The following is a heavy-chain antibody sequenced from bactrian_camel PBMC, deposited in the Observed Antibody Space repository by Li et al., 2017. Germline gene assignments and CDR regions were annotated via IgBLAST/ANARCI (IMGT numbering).Heavy chain of an antibody. CDR3: ATEAVVAGNLGFGY. CDR1: GFTFTNYW. D-gene: IGHD6*01. CDR2: SSSGALSL. Sequence: HVQLVESGGGLVQPGGSLRLSCAASGFTFTNYWMHWVRQGPGKGLEWVSSSSSGALSLVYADSVKGRFTISRDNAKNTLYLQMNSLKTEDTAVYYCATEAVVAGNLGFGYWGQGTQVTVS. J-gene: IGHJ6*01. V-gene: IGHV3S1*01.